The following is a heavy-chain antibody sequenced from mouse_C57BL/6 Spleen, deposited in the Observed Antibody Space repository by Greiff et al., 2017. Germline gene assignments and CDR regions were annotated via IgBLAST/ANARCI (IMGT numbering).Heavy chain of an antibody. CDR3: ARGGYYYGSPYYCDD. J-gene: IGHJ2*01. D-gene: IGHD1-1*01. Sequence: QVQLQQPGAELVKPGASVKLSCKASGYTFTSYWMQWVKQRPGQGLEWIGEIDPSDSYTNYNQKFKGKATLTVDTSSSTAYMQLSSLTSEDSAVYYCARGGYYYGSPYYCDDWGKGTTRTVSP. V-gene: IGHV1-50*01. CDR1: GYTFTSYW. CDR2: IDPSDSYT.